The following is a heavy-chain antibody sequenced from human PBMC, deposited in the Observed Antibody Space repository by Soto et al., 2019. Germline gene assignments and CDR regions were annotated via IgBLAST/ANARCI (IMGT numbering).Heavy chain of an antibody. D-gene: IGHD1-7*01. V-gene: IGHV3-33*01. CDR2: IWYDGSNR. CDR1: GFTISTHG. J-gene: IGHJ4*02. Sequence: QVQLVESGGGVVQPGTSLRLSCAASGFTISTHGMHWVRQAPGKGLEWVANIWYDGSNRFYADSVTGRFTISKDNAKNTLSLQMSRLRAEDTGVYYCAAATTWNFHFHYWGQGTQVTVSS. CDR3: AAATTWNFHFHY.